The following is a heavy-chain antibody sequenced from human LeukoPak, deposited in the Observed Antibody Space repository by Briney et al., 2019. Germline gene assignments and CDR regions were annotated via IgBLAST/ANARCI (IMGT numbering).Heavy chain of an antibody. V-gene: IGHV4-4*09. CDR2: ISFSGST. D-gene: IGHD1-26*01. CDR3: AKSAGRVYFYPYIDV. Sequence: SSETLSLNCTVSGDSINSYYWSWIRQPPGKGLEWIGYISFSGSTNYKPSLKNRVTISLDTSKNQVSLRLSSVTAADTAVYYCAKSAGRVYFYPYIDVWGTGPTVTVSS. J-gene: IGHJ6*03. CDR1: GDSINSYY.